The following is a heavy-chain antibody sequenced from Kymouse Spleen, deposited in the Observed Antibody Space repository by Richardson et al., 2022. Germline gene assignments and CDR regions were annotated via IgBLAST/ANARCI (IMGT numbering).Heavy chain of an antibody. D-gene: IGHD6-19*01. CDR1: GFTFSSYG. CDR3: AKKIAVAGYYYYYGMDV. J-gene: IGHJ6*02. CDR2: ISYDGSNK. Sequence: QVQLVESGGGVVQPGRSLRLSCAASGFTFSSYGMHWVRQAPGKGLEWVAVISYDGSNKYYADSVKGRFTISRDNSKNTLYLQMNSLRAEDTAVYYCAKKIAVAGYYYYYGMDVWGQGTTVTVSS. V-gene: IGHV3-30*18.